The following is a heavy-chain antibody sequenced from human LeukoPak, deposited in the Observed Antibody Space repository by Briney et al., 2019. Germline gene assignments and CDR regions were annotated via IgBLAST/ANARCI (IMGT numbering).Heavy chain of an antibody. CDR3: AGVFDI. CDR2: ISTDSDSI. CDR1: GFTFSTYN. Sequence: PGGSLRLSCAASGFTFSTYNMNWVRQAPGKGLEWVSYISTDSDSIYYADSVKGRFTISRDNSKNTLYLQMNSLRAEDTAVYYCAGVFDIWGQGTMVTVSS. J-gene: IGHJ3*02. V-gene: IGHV3-48*01.